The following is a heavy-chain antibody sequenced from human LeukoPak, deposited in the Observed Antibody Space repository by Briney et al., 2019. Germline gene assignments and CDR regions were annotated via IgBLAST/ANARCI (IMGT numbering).Heavy chain of an antibody. Sequence: PSETLSLTCAVYGGSFSGYYWSWIRQPPGKGLEWIGEINHSGSTNYNPSLKSRVTISVDTSKNQSSLKLSSVTAADTAVYYCARRYYYDSSGYYYFDYWGQGTLVTVSS. D-gene: IGHD3-22*01. CDR3: ARRYYYDSSGYYYFDY. CDR2: INHSGST. CDR1: GGSFSGYY. V-gene: IGHV4-34*01. J-gene: IGHJ4*02.